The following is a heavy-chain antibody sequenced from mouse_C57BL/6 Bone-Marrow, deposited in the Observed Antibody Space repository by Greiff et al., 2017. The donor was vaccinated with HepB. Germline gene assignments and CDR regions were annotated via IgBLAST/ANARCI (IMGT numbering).Heavy chain of an antibody. Sequence: DVQLQESGAELVRPGASVKLSCTASGFNIKDDYMHWVKQRPEQGLEWIGWIDPENGDTEYASKFQGKATITADTSSNTAYLQLSSLTSEDTAVYYCTTPITTVVAHFDYWGQGTTLTVSS. CDR1: GFNIKDDY. CDR3: TTPITTVVAHFDY. CDR2: IDPENGDT. V-gene: IGHV14-4*01. J-gene: IGHJ2*01. D-gene: IGHD1-1*01.